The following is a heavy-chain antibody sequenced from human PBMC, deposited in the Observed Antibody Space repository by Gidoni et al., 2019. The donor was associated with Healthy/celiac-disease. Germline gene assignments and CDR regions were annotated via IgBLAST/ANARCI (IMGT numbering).Heavy chain of an antibody. CDR2: ISGSCVST. CDR1: GFHVRSYA. V-gene: IGHV3-23*04. Sequence: EVQLVESGGGVVQTGGSMRLSWAASGFHVRSYAMSWVRQAPGKGLEWVSAISGSCVSTYYPDSVKGRFTISRDNSKNPLYLQMSCLRADDTAVYYCAKDIIPRLYYFVYWGQGTLVTVS. CDR3: AKDIIPRLYYFVY. J-gene: IGHJ4*02.